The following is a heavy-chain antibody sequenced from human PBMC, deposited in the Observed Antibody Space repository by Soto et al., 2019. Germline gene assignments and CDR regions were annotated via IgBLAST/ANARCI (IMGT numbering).Heavy chain of an antibody. CDR1: GGSISSGGYY. CDR2: IYYSGST. D-gene: IGHD3-22*01. Sequence: SETLSLTCTVSGGSISSGGYYWSWIRQHPGKGLEWIGYIYYSGSTYYNPSLKSRVTISVDTSKNQFSLKLSSVTAADTAVYYCARDLYYYDSSGYYYGHYFDYWGQGTLVT. J-gene: IGHJ4*02. V-gene: IGHV4-31*03. CDR3: ARDLYYYDSSGYYYGHYFDY.